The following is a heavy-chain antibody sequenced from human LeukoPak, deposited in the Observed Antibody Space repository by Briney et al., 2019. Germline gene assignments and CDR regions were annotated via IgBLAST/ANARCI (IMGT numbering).Heavy chain of an antibody. CDR1: GFTFSSYS. Sequence: GGSLRLSCAASGFTFSSYSMNWVRQAPGKGLEWVSYISSSSSTIYYADSVKGRFTISRDNAKNSLYLQMNSLRAEDTAVYYCATLAAGYSSSWYNSGLLDYWGQGTLVTVSS. CDR2: ISSSSSTI. D-gene: IGHD6-13*01. J-gene: IGHJ4*02. CDR3: ATLAAGYSSSWYNSGLLDY. V-gene: IGHV3-48*04.